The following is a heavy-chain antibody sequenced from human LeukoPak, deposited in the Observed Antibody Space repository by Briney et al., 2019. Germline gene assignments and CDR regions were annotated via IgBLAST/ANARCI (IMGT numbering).Heavy chain of an antibody. J-gene: IGHJ4*02. CDR2: ISYDGSNK. D-gene: IGHD2-2*01. CDR3: ARDGVYCSSTSCYPLYYFDY. CDR1: GFTFSNYA. V-gene: IGHV3-30-3*01. Sequence: PGGSLRLSCAASGFTFSNYAMHWVRQAPGKGLEWVAVISYDGSNKYYADSVKGRFTISRDNSKNTLYLQMNSLRAEDTAVYYCARDGVYCSSTSCYPLYYFDYWGQGTLVTVSS.